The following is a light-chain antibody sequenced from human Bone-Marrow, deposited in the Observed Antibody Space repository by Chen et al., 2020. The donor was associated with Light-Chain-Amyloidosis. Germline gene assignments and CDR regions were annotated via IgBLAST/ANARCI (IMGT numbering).Light chain of an antibody. V-gene: IGLV3-25*03. CDR1: DLPTEY. CDR2: RDT. CDR3: QSADSSGTYEVI. J-gene: IGLJ2*01. Sequence: SYELTQPPSVSVSPGQTARITCSGDDLPTEYAYWYQQKPGQAPVLVIHRDTERPSGISERFSGSSSGIKDTLTISGVQAEDEADYHCQSADSSGTYEVIFGGGTKLTVL.